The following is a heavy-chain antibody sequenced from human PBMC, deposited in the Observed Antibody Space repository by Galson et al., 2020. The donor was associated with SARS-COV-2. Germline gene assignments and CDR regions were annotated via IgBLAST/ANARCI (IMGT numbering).Heavy chain of an antibody. V-gene: IGHV3-21*01. CDR2: ISSSSSYI. J-gene: IGHJ3*02. CDR3: ARDVCSSTSCSNHDAFDI. D-gene: IGHD2-2*01. Sequence: GGSLRLSCAASGFTFSSYSMNWVRQAPGKGLEWVSSISSSSSYIYYADSVKGRFTISRDNAKNSLYLQMNSLRAEDTAVYYCARDVCSSTSCSNHDAFDIWGQRTMVTVSS. CDR1: GFTFSSYS.